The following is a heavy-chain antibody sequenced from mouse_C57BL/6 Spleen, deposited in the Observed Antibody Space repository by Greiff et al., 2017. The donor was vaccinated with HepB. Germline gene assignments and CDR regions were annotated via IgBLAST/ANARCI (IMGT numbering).Heavy chain of an antibody. CDR2: ISSGGSYT. CDR3: ARHAAYSNYFDY. D-gene: IGHD2-5*01. V-gene: IGHV5-6*01. Sequence: EVQVVESGGDLVKPGGSLKLSCAASGFTFSSYGMSWVRQTPDKRLEWVATISSGGSYTYYPDSVKGRFTISRDNAKNTLYLQMSSLKSEDTAMYYCARHAAYSNYFDYWGQGTTLTVSS. CDR1: GFTFSSYG. J-gene: IGHJ2*01.